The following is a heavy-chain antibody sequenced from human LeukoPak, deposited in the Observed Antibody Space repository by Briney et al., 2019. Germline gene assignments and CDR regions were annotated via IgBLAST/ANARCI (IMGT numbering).Heavy chain of an antibody. CDR1: GFTFSSYA. CDR3: ARTTGPQRGWLSYYFDY. J-gene: IGHJ4*02. CDR2: ISGSGGST. D-gene: IGHD6-19*01. V-gene: IGHV3-23*01. Sequence: GGSLRLSCAASGFTFSSYAMSWVRQAPGKGLEWVSAISGSGGSTYYADSVKGRFTISRDNSKNTLYLQMNSLRAEDTAVYYCARTTGPQRGWLSYYFDYWGQGTLVTVSS.